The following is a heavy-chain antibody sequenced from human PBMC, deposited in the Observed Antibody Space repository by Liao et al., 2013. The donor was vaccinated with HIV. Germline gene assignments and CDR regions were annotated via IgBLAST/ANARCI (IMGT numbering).Heavy chain of an antibody. Sequence: QVQLQESGPGLVKPSQTLSLTCTVSGGSISSGSYYWSWIRQPAGKGLEWIGRIYTSGSTNYNPSLKSRVTISVDTAVYYCARDVITYDSSGYYFPPTYMDVWGKGTTVTVSS. CDR2: IYTSGST. D-gene: IGHD3-22*01. CDR3: YMDV. V-gene: IGHV4-61*02. J-gene: IGHJ6*03. CDR1: GGSISSGSYY.